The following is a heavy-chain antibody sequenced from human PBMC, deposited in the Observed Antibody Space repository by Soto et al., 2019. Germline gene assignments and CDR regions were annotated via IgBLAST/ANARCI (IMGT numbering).Heavy chain of an antibody. V-gene: IGHV3-30*03. CDR2: ISYDGSNK. CDR3: ARPTAGPAWAEYFQH. CDR1: GFTFSSYG. D-gene: IGHD2-15*01. J-gene: IGHJ1*01. Sequence: PGGSLRLFCAASGFTFSSYGMHWVRQAPGKGLEWVAVISYDGSNKYYADSVKGRFTISRDNSKNTLYLQMNSLRAEDTAVYYCARPTAGPAWAEYFQHWGQGTLVTVSS.